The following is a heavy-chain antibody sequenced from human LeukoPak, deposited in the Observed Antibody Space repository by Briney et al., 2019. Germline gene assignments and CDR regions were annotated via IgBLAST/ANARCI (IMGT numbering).Heavy chain of an antibody. CDR2: IYYSGST. CDR1: GCSISSSSYY. D-gene: IGHD6-13*01. CDR3: ARDQQLTNWFDP. Sequence: SETLSLTCTVSGCSISSSSYYWGWIRQPPGKGLEWIGSIYYSGSTYYNPSLKSRVTISVDTSKNQFSLKLSSVTAADTAVYYCARDQQLTNWFDPWGQGTLVTVSS. J-gene: IGHJ5*02. V-gene: IGHV4-39*07.